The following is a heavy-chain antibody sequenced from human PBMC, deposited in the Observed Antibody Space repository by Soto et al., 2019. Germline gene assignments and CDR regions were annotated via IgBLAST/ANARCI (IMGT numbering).Heavy chain of an antibody. D-gene: IGHD3-10*01. CDR2: IIPIFGAA. V-gene: IGHV1-69*13. Sequence: ASVKVSCKASGGTFSSYAISWVRQAPGQGLEWMGGIIPIFGAANYAQKFQGRVTITADESTSTAYMELSSLRSEDTAVYYCGRDQDASYYYGWGSYYTYWGQGTLVTVSS. CDR1: GGTFSSYA. J-gene: IGHJ4*02. CDR3: GRDQDASYYYGWGSYYTY.